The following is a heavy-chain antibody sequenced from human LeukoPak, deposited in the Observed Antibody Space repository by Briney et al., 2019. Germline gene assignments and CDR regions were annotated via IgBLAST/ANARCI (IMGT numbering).Heavy chain of an antibody. V-gene: IGHV4-34*01. CDR1: GGSFSGYY. CDR3: ARALRRFLEPKDV. J-gene: IGHJ6*04. Sequence: SETLSLTCAVYGGSFSGYYWSWIRQPPGKGLEWIGEINHSGSTNYNPSLKSRVTISVDTSKNQFSLKLSSVTAADTAVYYCARALRRFLEPKDVRGKGTTVTVST. CDR2: INHSGST. D-gene: IGHD3-3*01.